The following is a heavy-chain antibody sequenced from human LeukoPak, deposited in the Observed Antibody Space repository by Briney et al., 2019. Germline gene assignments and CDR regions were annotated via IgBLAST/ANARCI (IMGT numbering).Heavy chain of an antibody. V-gene: IGHV4-59*08. CDR1: GGXISSYY. CDR3: ARQAYCSSSSCYPFDY. D-gene: IGHD2-2*01. J-gene: IGHJ4*02. CDR2: IHYSGST. Sequence: PSETLSLTCTVSGGXISSYYCSWIRQPPGKGLEWIGYIHYSGSTNYNPSLKSRVTISVDTSKNQFSLKLSSVTAADTAVYYCARQAYCSSSSCYPFDYWGQGTLVTVSS.